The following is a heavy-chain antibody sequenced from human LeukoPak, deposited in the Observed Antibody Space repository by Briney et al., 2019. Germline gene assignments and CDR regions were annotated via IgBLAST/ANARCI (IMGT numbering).Heavy chain of an antibody. V-gene: IGHV3-21*01. CDR1: GFTFSSYS. J-gene: IGHJ4*02. CDR2: ISSSSSYI. Sequence: PGGSLRLSCAASGFTFSSYSMNWVRQAPGKGLEWVSSISSSSSYIYYADSVKGRFTISGDNAKNSLYLQMNSLRAEDTAVYYCARDSGIFGVVIFDYWGQGTLVTVSS. D-gene: IGHD3-3*01. CDR3: ARDSGIFGVVIFDY.